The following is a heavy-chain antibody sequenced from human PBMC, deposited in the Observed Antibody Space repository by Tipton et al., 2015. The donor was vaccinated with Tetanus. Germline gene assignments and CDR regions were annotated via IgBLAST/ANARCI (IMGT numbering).Heavy chain of an antibody. CDR2: VYYDGSA. CDR1: GDSISSSEYY. D-gene: IGHD6-13*01. J-gene: IGHJ4*02. V-gene: IGHV4-39*07. CDR3: ARVVGAAAGTKVDY. Sequence: LRLSCTVSGDSISSSEYYWGWIRQPPGEGLEWIASVYYDGSAYTNPSLKSRIAISIDTSGSQFSLKLSSVTAADTAVYYCARVVGAAAGTKVDYWGQGTLVTVSS.